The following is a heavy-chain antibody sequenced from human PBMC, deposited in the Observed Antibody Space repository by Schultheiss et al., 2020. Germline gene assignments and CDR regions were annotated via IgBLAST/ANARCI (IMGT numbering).Heavy chain of an antibody. CDR3: AAPEWFGELWPPYYGMDV. D-gene: IGHD3-10*01. Sequence: SVKVSCKASGFTFTSSAVQWVRQARGQRLEWIGWIVVGSGNTNYAQKFQERVTITRDMSTSTAYMELSSLRSEDTAVYYCAAPEWFGELWPPYYGMDVWGQGNTGTVSS. V-gene: IGHV1-58*01. CDR2: IVVGSGNT. J-gene: IGHJ6*02. CDR1: GFTFTSSA.